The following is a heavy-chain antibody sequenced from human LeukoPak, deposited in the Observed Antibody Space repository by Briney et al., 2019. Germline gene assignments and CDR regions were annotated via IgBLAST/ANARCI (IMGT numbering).Heavy chain of an antibody. CDR3: AKDRETTASGTFDY. Sequence: PGGSLRLSCAASGFTFSTYSMNWVRQAPGKGLEWVSSISSSSGYIYYADSVKGRFTISRDNAKNSLYLQMNSLRAEDTGVYYCAKDRETTASGTFDYWGQGTLVTVSS. CDR2: ISSSSGYI. D-gene: IGHD6-13*01. V-gene: IGHV3-21*03. J-gene: IGHJ4*02. CDR1: GFTFSTYS.